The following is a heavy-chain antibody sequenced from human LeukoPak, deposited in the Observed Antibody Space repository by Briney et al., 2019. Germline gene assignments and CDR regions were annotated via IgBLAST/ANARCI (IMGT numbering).Heavy chain of an antibody. Sequence: GGSLRLSCAASGFTFSDHGMHWIRQAPGKGLEWVTFIRYDGNNKYYADFVKGRFTISRGNSKNTLYLQMNSLRAEDTAVYYCANGYDTRDYFHYFDYWGQGTLVSVSS. CDR1: GFTFSDHG. CDR3: ANGYDTRDYFHYFDY. D-gene: IGHD3-22*01. V-gene: IGHV3-30*02. CDR2: IRYDGNNK. J-gene: IGHJ4*02.